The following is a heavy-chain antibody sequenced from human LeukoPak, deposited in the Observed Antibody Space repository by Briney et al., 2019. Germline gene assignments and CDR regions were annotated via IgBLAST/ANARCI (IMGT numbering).Heavy chain of an antibody. D-gene: IGHD3-22*01. CDR3: ARGSGYFQY. CDR2: IYYTGST. CDR1: GGSISSYY. V-gene: IGHV4-59*01. Sequence: PSETLSLTCTVSGGSISSYYWSWIRQPPGKGLEWIGSIYYTGSTKYSPSLKSRVTISVDTSKNQFSLNLNSVTAADSAVYYCARGSGYFQYWGQGTLVTVSS. J-gene: IGHJ4*02.